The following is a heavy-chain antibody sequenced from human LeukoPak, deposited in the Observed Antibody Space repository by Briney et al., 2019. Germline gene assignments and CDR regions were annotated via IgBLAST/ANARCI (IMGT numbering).Heavy chain of an antibody. CDR1: GYTFIGYY. J-gene: IGHJ6*03. CDR3: AGGAEVVVVPAALYYMDV. CDR2: INHNSGCT. V-gene: IGHV1-2*02. Sequence: GASVKVSCKASGYTFIGYYMHWVRQAPGQGLEWMGWINHNSGCTNYAQKFQGRLTMPMDTSISTAYMEVSRLRSGDTAVYYGAGGAEVVVVPAALYYMDVWGKGTTVTVSS. D-gene: IGHD2-2*01.